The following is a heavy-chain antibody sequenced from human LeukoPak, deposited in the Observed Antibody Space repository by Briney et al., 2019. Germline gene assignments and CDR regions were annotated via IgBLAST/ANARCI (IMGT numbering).Heavy chain of an antibody. CDR1: GFTFSSYD. CDR2: IGTAGDT. Sequence: GGSLRLSCAASGFTFSSYDMHWVRHATGKGLEWVSAIGTAGDTYYPGSVKGRFTISRENAKNSLYLQMNSLRAGDTAVYYCAREGVLWFGEPGAFDIWGQGTMVTVSS. J-gene: IGHJ3*02. CDR3: AREGVLWFGEPGAFDI. V-gene: IGHV3-13*01. D-gene: IGHD3-10*01.